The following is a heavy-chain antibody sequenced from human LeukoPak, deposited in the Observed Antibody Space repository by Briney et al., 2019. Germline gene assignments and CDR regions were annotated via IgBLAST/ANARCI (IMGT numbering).Heavy chain of an antibody. CDR1: GFTFGDYV. CDR3: ARDLAAWDV. CDR2: INPDGSEK. Sequence: GGSLRLSCTASGFTFGDYVMSWVRQAPGKGLEWVANINPDGSEKYSVDSVTGRFTISRDNAENTMFLQMNTLRADDSAVYYCARDLAAWDVWGKGTTVTVSS. V-gene: IGHV3-7*01. J-gene: IGHJ6*04.